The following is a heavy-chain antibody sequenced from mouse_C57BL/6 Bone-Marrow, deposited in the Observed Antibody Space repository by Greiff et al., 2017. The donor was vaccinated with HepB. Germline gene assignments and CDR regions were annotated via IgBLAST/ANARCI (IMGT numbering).Heavy chain of an antibody. CDR2: INPSSGYT. V-gene: IGHV1-7*01. CDR3: ARERDGYFLGSWFAY. CDR1: GYTFTSYW. Sequence: QVQLKESGAELAKPGASVKLSCKASGYTFTSYWMHWVKQRPGQGLEWIGYINPSSGYTKYNQKFKDKATLTADKSSSTAYMQLSSLTYEDSAVYYCARERDGYFLGSWFAYWGQGTLVTVSA. D-gene: IGHD2-3*01. J-gene: IGHJ3*01.